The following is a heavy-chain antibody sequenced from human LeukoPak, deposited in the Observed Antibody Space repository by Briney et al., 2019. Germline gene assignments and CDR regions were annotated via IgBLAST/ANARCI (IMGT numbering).Heavy chain of an antibody. J-gene: IGHJ5*02. Sequence: PSETLSLTCTVSGGSISRGDYYWSWIRQPPGKGLEGTGYIYYSGSTYYNPSLTRQVTRSVDTSKNQFSLKLSSVTAADTAVYYCAKGYSSGWFRRFDTWGQGTLVTVSS. CDR3: AKGYSSGWFRRFDT. CDR1: GGSISRGDYY. CDR2: IYYSGST. D-gene: IGHD6-19*01. V-gene: IGHV4-30-4*08.